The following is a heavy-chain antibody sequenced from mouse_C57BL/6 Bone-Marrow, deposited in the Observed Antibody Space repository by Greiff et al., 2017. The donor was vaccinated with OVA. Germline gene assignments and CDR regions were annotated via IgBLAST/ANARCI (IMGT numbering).Heavy chain of an antibody. CDR2: IYPRSGNT. J-gene: IGHJ2*01. Sequence: QVQLQQSGAELARPGASVKQSCKASGYTFTSYGISWVKQRTGQGLEWIGEIYPRSGNTYYNEKFKGKATLTADKSSSTAYMELRSLTSEDSAVYFCARHGNYGSYWGQGTTLTVSS. V-gene: IGHV1-81*01. CDR1: GYTFTSYG. CDR3: ARHGNYGSY. D-gene: IGHD2-1*01.